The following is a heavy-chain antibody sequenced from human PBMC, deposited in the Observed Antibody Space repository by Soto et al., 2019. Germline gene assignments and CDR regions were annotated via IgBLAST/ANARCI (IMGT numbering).Heavy chain of an antibody. D-gene: IGHD2-15*01. Sequence: SETLSLTCTVSGGSISSSSYYWGWIRQPPGKGLEWIGSIYYSGSTYYNPSLKSRVTISVDTSKNQFSLKLSSVTAADTAVYYCARFCSGGSCYLYYYYGMDVWGQGTTVTVSS. CDR2: IYYSGST. CDR1: GGSISSSSYY. CDR3: ARFCSGGSCYLYYYYGMDV. J-gene: IGHJ6*02. V-gene: IGHV4-39*01.